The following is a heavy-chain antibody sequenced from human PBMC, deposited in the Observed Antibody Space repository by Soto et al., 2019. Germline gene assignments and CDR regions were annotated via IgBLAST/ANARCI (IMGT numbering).Heavy chain of an antibody. CDR2: ISFDGSNT. Sequence: QVQLVESGGGVVQPGRSLRLSCAASGFTFSSYGMNWVRQAPDKGLEWVAGISFDGSNTFYADSVKGRFSISRDNSKNTVHMQMSSLRPDDTAVFYCAKATSWGWLQRPMDDAFDIWGQETMVTVSS. CDR3: AKATSWGWLQRPMDDAFDI. D-gene: IGHD5-12*01. J-gene: IGHJ3*02. V-gene: IGHV3-30*18. CDR1: GFTFSSYG.